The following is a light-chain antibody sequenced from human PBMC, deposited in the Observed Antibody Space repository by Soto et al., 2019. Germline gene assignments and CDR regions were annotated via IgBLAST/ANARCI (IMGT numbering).Light chain of an antibody. Sequence: DIQMTQSPSSLSASVGDRVTITCRASQTISSYLNWYQQKPGKAPNLLIYAASSLQSGVPSRFSGSGSGTDFTLTISSLQPEDFATYYCQQSYRTPYSFGQGTKLEIE. CDR1: QTISSY. CDR3: QQSYRTPYS. V-gene: IGKV1-39*01. J-gene: IGKJ2*03. CDR2: AAS.